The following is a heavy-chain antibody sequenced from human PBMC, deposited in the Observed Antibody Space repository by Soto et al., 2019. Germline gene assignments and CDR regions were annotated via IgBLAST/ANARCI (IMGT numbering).Heavy chain of an antibody. D-gene: IGHD2-21*02. Sequence: SVKVSCKASGGTFSSDAIDWVRQAPGQGLEWMGGIIPNFGATNYAQTXXXRVTITADESTRTAYMELSSLRSEDTAVYYCARAVVVTAIQHYYYGMDVWGQGTTVTVSS. CDR2: IIPNFGAT. V-gene: IGHV1-69*13. CDR3: ARAVVVTAIQHYYYGMDV. J-gene: IGHJ6*02. CDR1: GGTFSSDA.